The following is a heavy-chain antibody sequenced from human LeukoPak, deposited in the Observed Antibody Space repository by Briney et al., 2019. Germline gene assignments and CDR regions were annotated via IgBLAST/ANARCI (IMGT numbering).Heavy chain of an antibody. CDR1: GDSVSTSGG. Sequence: SQTLSLTFAISGDSVSTSGGNWVRQSPSRGLEWLGRTYYTSKWNTDYAVSVKSRIVVNPDTSKNQFSLQLNSVTSEDTAVYYCARGRASAFDVWGQGTMVTVSS. CDR3: ARGRASAFDV. J-gene: IGHJ3*01. V-gene: IGHV6-1*01. D-gene: IGHD6-25*01. CDR2: TYYTSKWNT.